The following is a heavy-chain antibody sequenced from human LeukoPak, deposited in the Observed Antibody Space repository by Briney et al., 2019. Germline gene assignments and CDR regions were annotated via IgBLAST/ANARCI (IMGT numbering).Heavy chain of an antibody. V-gene: IGHV4-30-4*01. J-gene: IGHJ4*02. CDR1: GGSITSSDYY. D-gene: IGHD4-23*01. CDR3: ARSGGNSPNYYFDY. CDR2: IYYSGGT. Sequence: SETLSLTCTVSGGSITSSDYYWSWIRQPPGKGLEWIGCIYYSGGTYYNPSLKSRVTISVDTSKSHFSLNLISVTAADTAVYYCARSGGNSPNYYFDYWGQGTLVTVSS.